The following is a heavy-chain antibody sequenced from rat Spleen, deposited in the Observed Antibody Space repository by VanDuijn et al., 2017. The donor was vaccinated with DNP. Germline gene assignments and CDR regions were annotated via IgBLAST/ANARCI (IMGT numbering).Heavy chain of an antibody. CDR2: ISYSGST. J-gene: IGHJ4*01. D-gene: IGHD1-6*01. Sequence: EVQLQESGPGLVKPSQSLSLTCSVTGYSITSNYWGWIRKFPGNKMEWMGYISYSGSTSYNPSLKSRISITRDTSKNQFFLQLNSVTTEDTATYYCARSMYTTDDVMDAWGQGASVTVSS. CDR1: GYSITSNY. V-gene: IGHV3-1*01. CDR3: ARSMYTTDDVMDA.